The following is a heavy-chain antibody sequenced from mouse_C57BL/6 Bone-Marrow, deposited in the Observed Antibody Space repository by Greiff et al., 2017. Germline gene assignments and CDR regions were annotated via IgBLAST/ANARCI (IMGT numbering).Heavy chain of an antibody. V-gene: IGHV14-3*01. Sequence: EVQLQQSGAELVKPGASVKLSCTASGFTIKNTYMNWVKQRPGQGLEWIGRIDPANGSTKYAAKFQGKATITADTSSNPAYLQLSSLTAEDTAVYYCAWGGYSFDYWGQGTTLTVS. J-gene: IGHJ2*01. CDR3: AWGGYSFDY. CDR2: IDPANGST. CDR1: GFTIKNTY. D-gene: IGHD1-1*02.